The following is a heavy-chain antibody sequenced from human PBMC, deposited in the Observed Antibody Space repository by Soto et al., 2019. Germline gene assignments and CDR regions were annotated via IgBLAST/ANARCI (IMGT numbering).Heavy chain of an antibody. J-gene: IGHJ4*02. D-gene: IGHD6-19*01. CDR1: GFHFDDYA. CDR3: AKDFGAVAGPFDY. Sequence: SLRLSCAASGFHFDDYAMHWVRQAPGKGLEWVSGISWNSGSIGYADSVKGRFTISRDNAKNSLYLQMNSLRAEDTALYYCAKDFGAVAGPFDYWGQGTLVTVSS. V-gene: IGHV3-9*01. CDR2: ISWNSGSI.